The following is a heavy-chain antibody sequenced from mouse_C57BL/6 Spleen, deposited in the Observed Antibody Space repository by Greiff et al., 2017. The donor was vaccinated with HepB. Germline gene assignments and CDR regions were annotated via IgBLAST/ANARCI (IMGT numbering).Heavy chain of an antibody. CDR2: IYPGDGDT. J-gene: IGHJ4*01. Sequence: VQLQQSGPELVKPGASVKISCKASGYAFSSSWMNWVKQRPGKGLEWIGRIYPGDGDTNYNGKFKGKATLTADKSSSTAYMQLSSRTSEDSAVYFCARENSGSSPRAMDYWGQGTSVTVSS. CDR1: GYAFSSSW. D-gene: IGHD1-1*01. V-gene: IGHV1-82*01. CDR3: ARENSGSSPRAMDY.